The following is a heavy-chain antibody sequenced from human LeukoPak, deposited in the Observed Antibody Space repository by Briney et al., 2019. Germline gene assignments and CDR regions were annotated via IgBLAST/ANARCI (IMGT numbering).Heavy chain of an antibody. J-gene: IGHJ3*02. V-gene: IGHV4-38-2*01. D-gene: IGHD6-19*01. CDR1: GYSISSGYY. CDR2: SNRTGST. Sequence: SETLSLTCAVSGYSISSGYYWGWVRQPPGKGLEWIVSSNRTGSTHYNPSLKSRVTISVDTSKNQFSLKLTSVTAADTAVYYCARGLAEFSGGDDAFDIWGQGTMVTVSS. CDR3: ARGLAEFSGGDDAFDI.